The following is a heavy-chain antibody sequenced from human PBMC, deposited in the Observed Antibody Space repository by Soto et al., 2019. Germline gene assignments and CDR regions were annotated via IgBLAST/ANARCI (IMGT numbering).Heavy chain of an antibody. J-gene: IGHJ5*01. Sequence: PSPTLSLTCAITGDSVSSNSAGWSWVRQSPSRGLEWLGRTYYRSKWYYEYAVSVRDRITINPDTSKNQYSLQLNSVTPEDTAVYFCARGEQYSGRIFYSWCQGTLVTVSS. V-gene: IGHV6-1*01. CDR2: TYYRSKWYY. CDR1: GDSVSSNSAG. D-gene: IGHD1-26*01. CDR3: ARGEQYSGRIFYS.